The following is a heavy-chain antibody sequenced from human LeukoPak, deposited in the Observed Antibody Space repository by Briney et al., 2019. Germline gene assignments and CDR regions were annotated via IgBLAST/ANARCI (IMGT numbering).Heavy chain of an antibody. D-gene: IGHD2-15*01. J-gene: IGHJ5*02. CDR1: GFTFSSYG. Sequence: PRRSLRLSSAASGFTFSSYGMHSVRQAPGKGLEWVAVIWYDGSNKYYADSVKGRFTISRDNSKNTLYLQMNSLRAEDTAVYYCAREGYLGYCSGGSCFNWFDPWGQGTLVTVSS. CDR2: IWYDGSNK. V-gene: IGHV3-33*01. CDR3: AREGYLGYCSGGSCFNWFDP.